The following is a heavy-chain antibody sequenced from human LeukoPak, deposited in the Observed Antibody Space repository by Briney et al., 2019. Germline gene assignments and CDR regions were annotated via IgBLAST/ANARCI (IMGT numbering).Heavy chain of an antibody. Sequence: GSVKASCKAAGYTFTDYYVNGGRQAPGQEREGMGWINPNSGGTNYAQKFQGPVTMTSDTSISTAFMEPTRLRSDDTAVYYCARERGNYDILTDYYEGNGFAPWGQGTLVTVSS. CDR3: ARERGNYDILTDYYEGNGFAP. J-gene: IGHJ5*02. CDR2: INPNSGGT. D-gene: IGHD3-9*01. V-gene: IGHV1-2*02. CDR1: GYTFTDYY.